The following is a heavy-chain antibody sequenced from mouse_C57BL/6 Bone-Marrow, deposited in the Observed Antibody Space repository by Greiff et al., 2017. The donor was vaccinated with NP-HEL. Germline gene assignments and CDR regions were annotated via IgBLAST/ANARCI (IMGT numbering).Heavy chain of an antibody. J-gene: IGHJ1*03. Sequence: EVKLEESGGGLVQPGESLKLSCESNEYEFPSHDMSWVRKTPEKRLELVAAINSDGGSTYYPDTMERRFIISRDNTKKTLYLQMSSLRSEDTALYYCARRFTTGTGWYFDVWGTGTTVTVSS. CDR3: ARRFTTGTGWYFDV. CDR1: EYEFPSHD. D-gene: IGHD4-1*02. CDR2: INSDGGST. V-gene: IGHV5-2*03.